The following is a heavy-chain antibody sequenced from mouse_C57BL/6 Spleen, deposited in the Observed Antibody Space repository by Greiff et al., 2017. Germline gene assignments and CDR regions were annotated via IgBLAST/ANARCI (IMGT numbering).Heavy chain of an antibody. Sequence: EVNVVESGGGLVQPGGSLKLSCAASGFTFSDYGMAWVRQAPRKGPEWVAFISNLAYSIYYADTVTGRFTISRENAKNTLYLEMSSLRSEDTAMYYCARHHYAMDYWGQGTSVTVSS. CDR1: GFTFSDYG. J-gene: IGHJ4*01. CDR2: ISNLAYSI. V-gene: IGHV5-15*01. CDR3: ARHHYAMDY.